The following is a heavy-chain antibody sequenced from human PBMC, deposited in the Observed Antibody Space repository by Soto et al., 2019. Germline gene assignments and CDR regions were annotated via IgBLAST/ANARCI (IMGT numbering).Heavy chain of an antibody. CDR1: GYTFTGYY. CDR2: INPNSGGT. Sequence: QVQLVQSGAEVKKPGASVKVSCKASGYTFTGYYMHWVRQAPGQGLEWMGWINPNSGGTNYAQKFQGRVTITRDTSIITAYMELSRLRSDDTAVYYCARGVGIVVVVAATQTYFQHWGQGTLVTVSS. D-gene: IGHD2-15*01. V-gene: IGHV1-2*02. J-gene: IGHJ1*01. CDR3: ARGVGIVVVVAATQTYFQH.